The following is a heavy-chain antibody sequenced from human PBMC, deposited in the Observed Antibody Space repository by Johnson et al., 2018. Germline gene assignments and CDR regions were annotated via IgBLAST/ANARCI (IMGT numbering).Heavy chain of an antibody. CDR1: GGSISSYY. CDR2: IYTSGGT. J-gene: IGHJ6*02. CDR3: AREGRDRKYYYAMDV. D-gene: IGHD2-21*02. Sequence: QVQLQESGPGLVKPSETLSPTCTVSGGSISSYYWSWIRQPAGKGLEWIGRIYTSGGTNYNPSLKSRFTLSVDTSTNQFSRKLTSMTAADTAVYYCAREGRDRKYYYAMDVWGQGTTVTVSS. V-gene: IGHV4-4*07.